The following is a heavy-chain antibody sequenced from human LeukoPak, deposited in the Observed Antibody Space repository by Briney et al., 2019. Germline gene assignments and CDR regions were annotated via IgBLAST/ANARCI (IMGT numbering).Heavy chain of an antibody. CDR1: GYSFTSYW. CDR2: IYPGDSET. CDR3: ARREPLWFGESNPPDY. J-gene: IGHJ4*02. V-gene: IGHV5-51*01. D-gene: IGHD3-10*01. Sequence: GESLKISCKGSGYSFTSYWIGWVRQMPGKGLEWMGIIYPGDSETRYSPSFQGQVTISADKSISTAYLQWSSLKASDTATYYCARREPLWFGESNPPDYWGQGTLVIVSS.